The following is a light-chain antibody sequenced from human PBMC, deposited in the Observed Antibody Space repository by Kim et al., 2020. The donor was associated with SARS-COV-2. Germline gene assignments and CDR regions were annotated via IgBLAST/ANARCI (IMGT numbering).Light chain of an antibody. Sequence: QNVTLPLSGSSSNIGINHVSWYQQLPGTAPKLLIYNNNKRPSGIPDRFSGSKSGTSATLGITDLQTGDEADYYCGTWYNSLINCVFGTGTKVTVL. V-gene: IGLV1-51*01. CDR1: SSNIGINH. J-gene: IGLJ1*01. CDR2: NNN. CDR3: GTWYNSLINCV.